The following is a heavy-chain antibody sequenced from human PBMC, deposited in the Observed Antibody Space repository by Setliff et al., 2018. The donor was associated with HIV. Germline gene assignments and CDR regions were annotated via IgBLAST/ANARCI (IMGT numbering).Heavy chain of an antibody. CDR2: IRSKAYGGTT. Sequence: GGSLRLSCTISGFTFGDYAMSWVRQAPGKGLEWVGFIRSKAYGGTTEYAASVKGRFSISRDDSKSIAYLQMNSLKDEDTAVYYCARARSEWYNVRPYYFDLWGQGTPVTVSS. D-gene: IGHD1-1*01. CDR3: ARARSEWYNVRPYYFDL. CDR1: GFTFGDYA. V-gene: IGHV3-49*04. J-gene: IGHJ4*02.